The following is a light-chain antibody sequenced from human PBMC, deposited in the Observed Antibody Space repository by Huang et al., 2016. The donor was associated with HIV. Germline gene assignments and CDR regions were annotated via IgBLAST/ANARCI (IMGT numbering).Light chain of an antibody. CDR3: QQYNNWPPWT. CDR1: QRVSSN. J-gene: IGKJ1*01. CDR2: GAF. V-gene: IGKV3-15*01. Sequence: EIVMTQSPATLSVSPGERVTLSCRASQRVSSNLAWYQQKPGQAPRLLIFGAFTRATGIPARFSGSGSGTEFTLTISSLQSEDFAVYYCQQYNNWPPWTFGQGTKVEIK.